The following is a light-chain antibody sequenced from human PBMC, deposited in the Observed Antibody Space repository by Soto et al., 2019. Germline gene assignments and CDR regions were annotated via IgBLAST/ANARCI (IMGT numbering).Light chain of an antibody. Sequence: EIVLTQSPGTLSLSPGERATLSCRASQSVSSRYLAWYQQKPGQAPRLLMYGASNMATDIPARFSGRGSGTDFTLTISRLEPEDFSVYFCQRYGSSPPFTFGQGTKVEIK. V-gene: IGKV3-20*01. J-gene: IGKJ2*01. CDR3: QRYGSSPPFT. CDR2: GAS. CDR1: QSVSSRY.